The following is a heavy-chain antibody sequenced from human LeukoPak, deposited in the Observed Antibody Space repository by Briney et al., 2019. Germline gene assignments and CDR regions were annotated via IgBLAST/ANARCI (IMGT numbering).Heavy chain of an antibody. CDR2: IKSKTDGGTT. Sequence: ETLSLTCVVYGGSFSGYFWSWVRQAPGKGLEWVGRIKSKTDGGTTDYAAPVKGRFTISRDDSKNTLYLQMNSLKTEDTAVYYCTPLYSSGDDYWGQGTLVTVSS. CDR3: TPLYSSGDDY. J-gene: IGHJ4*02. D-gene: IGHD6-19*01. V-gene: IGHV3-15*01. CDR1: GGSFSGYF.